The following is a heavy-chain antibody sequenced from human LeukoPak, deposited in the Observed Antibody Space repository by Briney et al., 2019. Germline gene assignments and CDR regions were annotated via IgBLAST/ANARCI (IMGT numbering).Heavy chain of an antibody. CDR2: IYYSGST. J-gene: IGHJ5*02. D-gene: IGHD3-3*01. V-gene: IGHV4-59*01. CDR3: ARSPGITIFGVVITNNWFDP. Sequence: PSETLSLTCTVSAGSISSYYWSWIRQPPGEGLEWIGYIYYSGSTNYNPSLKSRVTISVDTSKNQFSLKLSSVTAANTAVYYCARSPGITIFGVVITNNWFDPWGQGTLVTVSS. CDR1: AGSISSYY.